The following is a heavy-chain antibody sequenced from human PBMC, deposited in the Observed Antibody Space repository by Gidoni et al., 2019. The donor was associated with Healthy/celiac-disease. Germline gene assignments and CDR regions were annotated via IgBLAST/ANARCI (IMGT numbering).Heavy chain of an antibody. CDR3: ARGLGSCDRTAFDI. CDR1: GFTFSVYG. J-gene: IGHJ3*02. D-gene: IGHD6-19*01. V-gene: IGHV3-33*01. CDR2: IWEDGSNK. Sequence: QVQLVESGGGVVQPGRSLRLSCAASGFTFSVYGMHWVRQAPGKGLEGVAVIWEDGSNKYYADSVKGRFTISRYNSKNTLYLQMNSLRAEDTAVYYCARGLGSCDRTAFDIWGQGTMVTVSS.